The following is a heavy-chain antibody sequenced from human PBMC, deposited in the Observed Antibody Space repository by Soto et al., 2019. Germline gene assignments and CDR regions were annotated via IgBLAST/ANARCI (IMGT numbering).Heavy chain of an antibody. CDR2: IYYSGST. V-gene: IGHV4-61*08. CDR1: GGSISSGGYS. CDR3: ARDSGYGRYFDY. J-gene: IGHJ4*02. D-gene: IGHD5-18*01. Sequence: ASETLSLTCAVSGGSISSGGYSWSWIRQPPGKGLEWIGYIYYSGSTNYNPSLKSRVTISVDTSKNQFSLKLSSVTAADTAVYYCARDSGYGRYFDYWGQGTLVTVSS.